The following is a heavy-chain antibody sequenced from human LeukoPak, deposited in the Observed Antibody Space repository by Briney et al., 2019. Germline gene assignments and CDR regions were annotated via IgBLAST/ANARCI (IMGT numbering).Heavy chain of an antibody. CDR1: GFAFNSYT. CDR3: AREFPRGSLDY. D-gene: IGHD2-15*01. J-gene: IGHJ4*02. V-gene: IGHV3-30-3*01. CDR2: ISYDGSKK. Sequence: GRSLRLSCVASGFAFNSYTMHWVRQAPGKGLEWVALISYDGSKKYYADSVKGRVTISRDNSRNTLYVQINSLRADDTAVYYCAREFPRGSLDYWGKATLVTVPS.